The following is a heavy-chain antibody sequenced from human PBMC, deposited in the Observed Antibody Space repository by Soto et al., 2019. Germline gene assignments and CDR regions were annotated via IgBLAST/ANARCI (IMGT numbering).Heavy chain of an antibody. CDR2: IKTAGSLT. CDR3: TRDNNWSLEY. V-gene: IGHV3-74*01. J-gene: IGHJ4*02. Sequence: EVQLVESGGGLVQPGGSLRLSCEASGFTFSKHWMHWVRQAPGKGLVWVSHIKTAGSLTRDADSVKGRFTISRDNARNTLYLQMNSLRAEDTAVYYCTRDNNWSLEYWGQGTLVTVSS. D-gene: IGHD1-1*01. CDR1: GFTFSKHW.